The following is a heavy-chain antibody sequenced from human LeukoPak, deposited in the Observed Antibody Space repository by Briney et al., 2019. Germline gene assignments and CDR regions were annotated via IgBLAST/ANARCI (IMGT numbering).Heavy chain of an antibody. CDR2: INPYCCGT. CDR3: ARDAPGSGLAY. D-gene: IGHD2-15*01. Sequence: GASVTVSCTGSGYSFTGYYMHWVRPAPGPGLAWVGWINPYCCGTNYAHNFQDRGTLTRETTISTAYMELSRLRSDSTAVYYCARDAPGSGLAYWGQGPLVTVSS. CDR1: GYSFTGYY. J-gene: IGHJ4*02. V-gene: IGHV1-2*02.